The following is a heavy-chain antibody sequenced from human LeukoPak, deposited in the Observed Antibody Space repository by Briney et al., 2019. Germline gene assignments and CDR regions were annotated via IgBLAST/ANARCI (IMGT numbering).Heavy chain of an antibody. J-gene: IGHJ4*02. CDR3: AKGPLGWNYFDY. CDR1: GLPFSRYD. V-gene: IGHV3-23*01. Sequence: GGSLRLFCAVSGLPFSRYDMSWVRQARGKGLEWVSAISGSGGRTYYADSVKRRFTISRDNSKNTLYLQMNSLRAEDTAVYYCAKGPLGWNYFDYWGQGSLVTVS. CDR2: ISGSGGRT. D-gene: IGHD6-19*01.